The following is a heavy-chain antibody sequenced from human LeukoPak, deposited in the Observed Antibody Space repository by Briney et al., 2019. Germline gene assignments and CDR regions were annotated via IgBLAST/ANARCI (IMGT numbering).Heavy chain of an antibody. D-gene: IGHD3-22*01. V-gene: IGHV4-59*01. J-gene: IGHJ3*02. CDR1: GASIRSSY. Sequence: SETLSLTCTVSGASIRSSYWSWVRQPPGRGLEWVGYISHSGSTNYNPSPTSRLSISADTSQNQFSLKVTSVTAADTAISYSARGYYDSRGDSNPFDMWGQGTMVTVSS. CDR3: ARGYYDSRGDSNPFDM. CDR2: ISHSGST.